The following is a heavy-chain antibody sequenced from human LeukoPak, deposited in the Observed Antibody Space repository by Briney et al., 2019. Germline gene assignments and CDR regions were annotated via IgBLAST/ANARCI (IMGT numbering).Heavy chain of an antibody. J-gene: IGHJ6*02. D-gene: IGHD3-22*01. Sequence: GGSLRLSCAASGFTFSSYSMNWVRQAPGKGLEWVGRIKSKTDGGTTDYAAPVKGRFTISRDDSKNTLYLQMNSLKTEDTAVYYCTTDLLGDSSDYYRYYYYYGLDVWGQGTTVTVSS. CDR3: TTDLLGDSSDYYRYYYYYGLDV. V-gene: IGHV3-15*01. CDR1: GFTFSSYS. CDR2: IKSKTDGGTT.